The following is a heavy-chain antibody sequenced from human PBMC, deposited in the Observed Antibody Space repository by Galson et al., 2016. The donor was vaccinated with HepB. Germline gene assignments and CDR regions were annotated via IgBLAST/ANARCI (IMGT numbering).Heavy chain of an antibody. CDR1: GFTFSSNA. CDR3: AKDLGFLEWLFFDSYYYYGMDV. V-gene: IGHV3-23*01. J-gene: IGHJ6*02. CDR2: ISGSGGST. Sequence: SMRLSCAASGFTFSSNAMSWVRQAPGKGLEWGAAISGSGGSTYYADSVKGRFPIPRDNPKNTLYLQMNSLRAEDTAVYYCAKDLGFLEWLFFDSYYYYGMDVWGQGTTVTVSS. D-gene: IGHD3-3*01.